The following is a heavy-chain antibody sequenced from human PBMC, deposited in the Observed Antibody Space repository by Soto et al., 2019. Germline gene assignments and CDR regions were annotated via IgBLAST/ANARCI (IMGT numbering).Heavy chain of an antibody. CDR3: AHVYGGYDNFDY. V-gene: IGHV2-5*02. J-gene: IGHJ4*02. Sequence: QITLKESGPTLVKPTQTLTLTCTFSGFSLSTSGVGVGWIRQPPGKALEWLALIYWDDDKRYSPSLKSRLTITKDTSKNLVALTMTNMDPVDTATYYCAHVYGGYDNFDYWGQGTLGTVSS. CDR2: IYWDDDK. CDR1: GFSLSTSGVG. D-gene: IGHD5-12*01.